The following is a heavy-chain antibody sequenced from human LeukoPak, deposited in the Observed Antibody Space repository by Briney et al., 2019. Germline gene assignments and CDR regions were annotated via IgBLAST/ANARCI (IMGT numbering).Heavy chain of an antibody. CDR3: ATDIGSAPFDC. CDR2: IWSDGSNK. Sequence: GGSLRLSCAASGFTFSSYGMHWVRQAPGKGLEWVAVIWSDGSNKNYADSVKGRFTISRDNSKNTLYLQMNSLRVEDTAMYYCATDIGSAPFDCWGQGTLVTVSS. D-gene: IGHD3-10*01. J-gene: IGHJ4*02. V-gene: IGHV3-33*01. CDR1: GFTFSSYG.